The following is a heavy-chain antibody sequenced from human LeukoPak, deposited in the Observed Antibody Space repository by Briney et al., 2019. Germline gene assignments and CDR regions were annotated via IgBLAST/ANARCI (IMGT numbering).Heavy chain of an antibody. Sequence: GGSLRLSCAASGFTFSNYGMHWVRQAPGKGLEWVAVISYDGSNKYYADSVKGRFTISRDNSKNTLYLQMNSLRAEDMAVYYCARDGGTGIVGASGGMDVWGQGTTVTVSS. CDR2: ISYDGSNK. CDR3: ARDGGTGIVGASGGMDV. CDR1: GFTFSNYG. V-gene: IGHV3-30*03. J-gene: IGHJ6*02. D-gene: IGHD1-26*01.